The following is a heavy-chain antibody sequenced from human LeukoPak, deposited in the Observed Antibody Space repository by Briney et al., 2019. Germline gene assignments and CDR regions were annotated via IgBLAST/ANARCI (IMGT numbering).Heavy chain of an antibody. D-gene: IGHD4-17*01. V-gene: IGHV4-59*10. CDR3: AREYGDFDY. CDR2: INTRGNT. CDR1: GGSFSGYY. Sequence: SETLSLTCAVYGGSFSGYYWSWIRQPAGKGLQWIGRINTRGNTNYNPSLKSRVTMSVDTSKNQFSLKLHSLTAADTAVYYCAREYGDFDYWGQGTLVTVSS. J-gene: IGHJ4*02.